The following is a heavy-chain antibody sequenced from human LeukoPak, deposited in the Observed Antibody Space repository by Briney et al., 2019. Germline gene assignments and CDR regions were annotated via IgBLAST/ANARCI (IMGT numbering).Heavy chain of an antibody. Sequence: GGSLRLSCEASGFTFSTYGMHWVRQAPGKGLEWVAVIRYDGSNKNYADSVKGRSTISRDNSKNTLYLQMNSLRAEDTAVYYCARGGRTTWHGMDVWGQGTTVTVSS. CDR2: IRYDGSNK. CDR1: GFTFSTYG. J-gene: IGHJ6*02. D-gene: IGHD4-17*01. CDR3: ARGGRTTWHGMDV. V-gene: IGHV3-33*01.